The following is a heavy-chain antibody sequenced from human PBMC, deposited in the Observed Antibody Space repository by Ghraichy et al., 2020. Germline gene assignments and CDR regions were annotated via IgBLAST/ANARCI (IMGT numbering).Heavy chain of an antibody. CDR1: GFTFSSYS. CDR3: ARVGPDY. V-gene: IGHV3-21*01. CDR2: ISSSSSYI. Sequence: ETLSLTCAASGFTFSSYSMNWVRQAPGKGLEWVSSISSSSSYIYYADSVKGRFTISRDNAKNSLYLQMNSLRAEDTAVYYCARVGPDYWGQGTLVTVSS. J-gene: IGHJ4*02.